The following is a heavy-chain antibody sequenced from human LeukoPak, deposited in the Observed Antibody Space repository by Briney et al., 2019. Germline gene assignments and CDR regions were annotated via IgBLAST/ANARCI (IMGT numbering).Heavy chain of an antibody. D-gene: IGHD4-17*01. Sequence: PSETLSLTCTVSGDSISSYYWSWIRQPPGKGLEWIGYIYYRGSTNYNPSLKSRVTISVDTSKNQFSLKLNSVTAADTAVYYCARHNDYGDYGRYYYGMDVWGQGTTVTVSS. V-gene: IGHV4-59*08. CDR1: GDSISSYY. CDR3: ARHNDYGDYGRYYYGMDV. CDR2: IYYRGST. J-gene: IGHJ6*02.